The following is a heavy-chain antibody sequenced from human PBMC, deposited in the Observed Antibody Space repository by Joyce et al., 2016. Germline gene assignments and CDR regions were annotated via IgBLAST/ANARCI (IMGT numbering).Heavy chain of an antibody. Sequence: QLVESGGGVVQPGETLRVSCTGSGFDFGTYAIHWVRQAPGKGLEWGALISYDGNIRHYSDSVKGRFSISRDNSKNTLNLQMSSLRPDDTAVYYCARGLTGDTGYLDYWGQGTLVTVSS. J-gene: IGHJ4*02. CDR2: ISYDGNIR. V-gene: IGHV3-30*15. CDR1: GFDFGTYA. CDR3: ARGLTGDTGYLDY. D-gene: IGHD7-27*01.